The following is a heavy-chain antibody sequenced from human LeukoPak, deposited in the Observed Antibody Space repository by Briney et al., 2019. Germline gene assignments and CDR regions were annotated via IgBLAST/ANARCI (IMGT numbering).Heavy chain of an antibody. J-gene: IGHJ4*02. CDR3: ARASHDYGDYSHFDY. CDR1: GGSISSSNW. V-gene: IGHV4-4*02. Sequence: SETLSLTCAVSGGSISSSNWWTWARQPPGKGLEWIGEIYRSGSTNYNPSLKSRVTISVDKSKNQFSLKLSSLTAADTAVYYCARASHDYGDYSHFDYWGQGTLVTVSS. D-gene: IGHD4-17*01. CDR2: IYRSGST.